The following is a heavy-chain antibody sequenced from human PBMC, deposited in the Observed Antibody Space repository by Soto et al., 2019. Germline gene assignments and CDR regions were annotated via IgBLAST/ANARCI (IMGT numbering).Heavy chain of an antibody. D-gene: IGHD2-15*01. V-gene: IGHV5-51*01. CDR1: GYSFNSYW. J-gene: IGHJ6*02. CDR2: IYPGDSDT. Sequence: GESLKISCKGSGYSFNSYWIGWVRQMPGKGLEWMGIIYPGDSDTRYSPSFQGQVTIPADKSISTAYLQWSSLKASDTAMYYCARQGGDGSGGSCYTYYGMDVWGQGTTVTVSS. CDR3: ARQGGDGSGGSCYTYYGMDV.